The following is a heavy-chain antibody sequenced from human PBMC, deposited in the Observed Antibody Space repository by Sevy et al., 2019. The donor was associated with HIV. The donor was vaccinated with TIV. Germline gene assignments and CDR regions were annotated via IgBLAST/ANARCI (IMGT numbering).Heavy chain of an antibody. J-gene: IGHJ3*02. V-gene: IGHV3-23*01. D-gene: IGHD3-22*01. CDR3: AKDMILVVGEALDI. CDR2: ISGSGGET. Sequence: GGSLRLSCAASELTVSNYAMSWVRQAPGKGLEWVSSISGSGGETFYADSVKGGFTISRDKSKDMLFLQMNSLRAEDTALYYCAKDMILVVGEALDIWGQGTMVTVSS. CDR1: ELTVSNYA.